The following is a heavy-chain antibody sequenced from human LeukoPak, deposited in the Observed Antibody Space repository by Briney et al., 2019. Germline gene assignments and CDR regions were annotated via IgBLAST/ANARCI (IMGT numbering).Heavy chain of an antibody. Sequence: SETLSLTCTVSGGSISSYYWGWIRQPPGKGLEWIGYIYYSGSTNYNPSLKTRVTISVDTSKNQFSLKLSSVTAADTAVYYCARNLDSSGYYYREDAFDIWGQGTMVTVSS. CDR2: IYYSGST. CDR3: ARNLDSSGYYYREDAFDI. D-gene: IGHD3-22*01. J-gene: IGHJ3*02. V-gene: IGHV4-59*08. CDR1: GGSISSYY.